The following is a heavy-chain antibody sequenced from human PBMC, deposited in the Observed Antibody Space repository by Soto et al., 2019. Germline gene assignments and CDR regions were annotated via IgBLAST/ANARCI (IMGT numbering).Heavy chain of an antibody. CDR2: INAGNGNT. Sequence: QVQLVQSGAEVKKPGASVKVSCKASGYTFTSYAMHWVRQAPGQRLEWMGWINAGNGNTKYSQKFQGRVTITRDTSASKAYMELSSLRSEDTAVYYCAREVVTPQGAFEIWGQGTMVTVSS. J-gene: IGHJ3*02. V-gene: IGHV1-3*01. D-gene: IGHD2-21*02. CDR1: GYTFTSYA. CDR3: AREVVTPQGAFEI.